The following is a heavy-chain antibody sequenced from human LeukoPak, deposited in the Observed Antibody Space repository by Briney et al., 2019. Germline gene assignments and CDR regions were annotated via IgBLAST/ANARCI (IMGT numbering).Heavy chain of an antibody. J-gene: IGHJ4*02. CDR2: IYSSGEI. D-gene: IGHD3-22*01. V-gene: IGHV3-53*01. Sequence: GGSLRLSCAASGFSVGDNYMSWVRQAPGKGLEWVSVIYSSGEIYYIESVEGRFTISRDNSKNILYLQMNTLRAEDTAVYYCARASSGYQGDYWGQGTLVTVSS. CDR3: ARASSGYQGDY. CDR1: GFSVGDNY.